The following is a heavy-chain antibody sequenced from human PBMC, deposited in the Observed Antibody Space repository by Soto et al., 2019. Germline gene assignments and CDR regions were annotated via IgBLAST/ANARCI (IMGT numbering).Heavy chain of an antibody. CDR3: ASREYGSGSDYNFDY. CDR1: SGSSSSSYW. V-gene: IGHV4-4*02. CDR2: IHHSGDT. J-gene: IGHJ4*02. D-gene: IGHD3-10*01. Sequence: QVQLQESGPGLVTPSGPLSVTCAVSSGSSSSSYWWSWFRQPPGERLEWIGEIHHSGDTNYNPSLESRVTISVDTSKNQFSLRLSSVTAADTAVYYGASREYGSGSDYNFDYWGQGTLVTVSS.